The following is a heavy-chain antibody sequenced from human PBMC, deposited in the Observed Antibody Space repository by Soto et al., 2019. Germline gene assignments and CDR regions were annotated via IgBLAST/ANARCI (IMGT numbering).Heavy chain of an antibody. CDR1: GFTFNNYA. Sequence: EVQLLESGGGLVQPGGSLRLSCAASGFTFNNYAMTWVRQAPGKGLEWVSAISGGGDTTSYADSVKGRFAVSSDGSQNTLYLQMSSLRAEDTALYYCAKGRGGSGSLTPRVDFWGQGTLVTVSS. D-gene: IGHD3-10*01. CDR3: AKGRGGSGSLTPRVDF. CDR2: ISGGGDTT. V-gene: IGHV3-23*01. J-gene: IGHJ4*02.